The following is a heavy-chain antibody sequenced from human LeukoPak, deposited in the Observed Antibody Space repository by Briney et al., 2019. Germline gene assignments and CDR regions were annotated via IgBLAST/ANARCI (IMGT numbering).Heavy chain of an antibody. D-gene: IGHD2-2*01. Sequence: PGGSLRLSCAASGFTFSNAWMSWVRQAPGKGLEWVGRIKSKTDGGTTDYAAPVKGRFTISRDDSKNTLYLQMNSLKTEDTAVYYCTTDPDIVVVPAPKGAFDIRGQGTMVTVSS. J-gene: IGHJ3*02. V-gene: IGHV3-15*01. CDR1: GFTFSNAW. CDR2: IKSKTDGGTT. CDR3: TTDPDIVVVPAPKGAFDI.